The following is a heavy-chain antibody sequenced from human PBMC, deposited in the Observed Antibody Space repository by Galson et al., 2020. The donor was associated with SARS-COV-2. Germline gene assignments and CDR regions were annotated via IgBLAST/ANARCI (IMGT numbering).Heavy chain of an antibody. CDR3: ARSSTITMVWGVIMSDYYYGMDV. J-gene: IGHJ6*02. CDR1: GYSFTSYW. Sequence: GESLKISCKGSGYSFTSYWIGWVRQMPGKGLEWMGIIYPGDSDTRYSPSFQGQVTISADKSISTAYLQWSSLKASDTAMYYCARSSTITMVWGVIMSDYYYGMDVWGQGTTVTVSS. V-gene: IGHV5-51*01. CDR2: IYPGDSDT. D-gene: IGHD3-10*01.